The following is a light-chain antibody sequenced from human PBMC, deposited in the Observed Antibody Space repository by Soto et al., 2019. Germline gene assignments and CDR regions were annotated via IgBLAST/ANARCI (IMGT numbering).Light chain of an antibody. Sequence: EIVMTQSPGTLSVSPGERATLSCRASQSVRSKLAGYQQKPGQAPRLLIYDESTRATGIPARFSGSGSGTEFTLTISSLQSEDFAVYSCQQYNNWPPITFGQGTRLEIK. J-gene: IGKJ5*01. CDR1: QSVRSK. CDR3: QQYNNWPPIT. V-gene: IGKV3-15*01. CDR2: DES.